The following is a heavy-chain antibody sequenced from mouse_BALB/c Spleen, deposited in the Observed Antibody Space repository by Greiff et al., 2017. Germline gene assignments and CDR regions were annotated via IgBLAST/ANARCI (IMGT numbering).Heavy chain of an antibody. CDR2: ISSGGSYT. D-gene: IGHD2-10*01. CDR1: GFTFSSYA. CDR3: ARRAYYGNYFDY. V-gene: IGHV5-9-1*01. J-gene: IGHJ2*01. Sequence: EVMLVESGGGLVKPGGSLKLSCAASGFTFSSYAMSWVRQTPEKRLEWVATISSGGSYTYYPDSVKGRFTISRDNAKNTLYLQMSSLRSEDTAMYYCARRAYYGNYFDYWGQGTTLTVSS.